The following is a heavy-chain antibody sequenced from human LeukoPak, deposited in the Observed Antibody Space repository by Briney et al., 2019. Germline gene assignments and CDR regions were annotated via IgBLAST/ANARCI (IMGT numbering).Heavy chain of an antibody. Sequence: WVRQAPGKGLEWIGSIYYSGSTYYNPSLKSRVTISVDTSKNQFSLKLSSVTAADTAVYYCARHPEGGTVTLLNYYDSSGYESWGQGTLVTVSS. CDR2: IYYSGST. J-gene: IGHJ4*02. V-gene: IGHV4-39*01. D-gene: IGHD3-22*01. CDR3: ARHPEGGTVTLLNYYDSSGYES.